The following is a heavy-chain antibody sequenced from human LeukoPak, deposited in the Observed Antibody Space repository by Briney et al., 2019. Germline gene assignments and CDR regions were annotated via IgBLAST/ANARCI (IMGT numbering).Heavy chain of an antibody. CDR3: AKVSPPSNGGKGAHDAFDI. D-gene: IGHD4-23*01. Sequence: PGGSLRLSCAASGFTFSSYAMSWVRQAPGKGLEWVSAISGSGGSTYYADSVKGRFTISRDNSKNTLYLQMNSLRAEDTAVYYCAKVSPPSNGGKGAHDAFDIWGQGTMVTVSS. J-gene: IGHJ3*02. CDR2: ISGSGGST. V-gene: IGHV3-23*01. CDR1: GFTFSSYA.